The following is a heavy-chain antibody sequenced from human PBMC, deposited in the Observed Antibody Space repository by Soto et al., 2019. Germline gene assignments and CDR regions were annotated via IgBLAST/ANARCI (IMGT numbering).Heavy chain of an antibody. CDR3: ARGGVLRYFDWLSP. D-gene: IGHD3-9*01. CDR2: INHSGST. J-gene: IGHJ5*02. Sequence: SETLSLTCTVSGGSISSGGYYWSWIRQPPGKGLEWIGEINHSGSTNYNPSLKSRVTISVDTSKNQFSLKLSSVTAADTAVYYCARGGVLRYFDWLSPWGQGTLVTVSS. CDR1: GGSISSGGYY. V-gene: IGHV4-39*07.